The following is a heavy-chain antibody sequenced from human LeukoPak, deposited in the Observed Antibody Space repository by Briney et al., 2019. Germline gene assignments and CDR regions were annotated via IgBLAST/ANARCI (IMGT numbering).Heavy chain of an antibody. CDR3: ARHAGGYGDYVDFDY. V-gene: IGHV4-38-2*02. D-gene: IGHD4-17*01. CDR2: IYHSGST. CDR1: GGSISSYY. Sequence: PSETLSLTCTVSGGSISSYYWGWIRQPPGKGLEWIGSIYHSGSTYYNPSLKSRVTISVDTSKNQFSLKLSSVTAADTAVYYCARHAGGYGDYVDFDYWGQGTLVTVSS. J-gene: IGHJ4*02.